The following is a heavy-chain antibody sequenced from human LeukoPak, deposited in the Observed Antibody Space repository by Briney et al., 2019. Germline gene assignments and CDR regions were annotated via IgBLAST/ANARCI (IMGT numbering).Heavy chain of an antibody. V-gene: IGHV3-23*01. D-gene: IGHD3-10*01. Sequence: PGGSLRLSCAASGFTFSSYAMSWVRQAPGKGLEWASGISTSSVTTHYADAVKGRFTISRDDSKNTLYLQMNSLRAEDTAVYYCAKDSASGSGLWLHFDYWGQGTLVTVSS. CDR2: ISTSSVTT. CDR1: GFTFSSYA. CDR3: AKDSASGSGLWLHFDY. J-gene: IGHJ4*02.